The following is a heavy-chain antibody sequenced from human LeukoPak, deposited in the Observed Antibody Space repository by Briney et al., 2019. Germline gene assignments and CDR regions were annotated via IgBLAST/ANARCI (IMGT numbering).Heavy chain of an antibody. CDR2: ISIGGST. J-gene: IGHJ4*02. D-gene: IGHD2-2*01. V-gene: IGHV3-53*05. Sequence: GGSLRLSCAASGFTVSSNYMSWVRQAPGKGLEWVSIISIGGSTSYADSVKGRFTISRDNSKNTLYLQMNSLRAEDTAVYYCARLPAYCSSTSCYYDYWGQGTLVTVSS. CDR3: ARLPAYCSSTSCYYDY. CDR1: GFTVSSNY.